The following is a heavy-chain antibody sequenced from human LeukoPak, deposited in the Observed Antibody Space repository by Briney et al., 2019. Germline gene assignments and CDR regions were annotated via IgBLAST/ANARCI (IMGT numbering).Heavy chain of an antibody. J-gene: IGHJ3*02. CDR2: ISYDGSSK. V-gene: IGHV3-30*19. D-gene: IGHD2-2*01. Sequence: GGSLRLSCAASGFTFSSYGMHWVRQAPGKGLEWVAVISYDGSSKYYADSVKGRFTISRDNSKNTLYLQMNSLRAEDTAVYYCARSSSTSRWAFDIWGQGTMVTVSS. CDR1: GFTFSSYG. CDR3: ARSSSTSRWAFDI.